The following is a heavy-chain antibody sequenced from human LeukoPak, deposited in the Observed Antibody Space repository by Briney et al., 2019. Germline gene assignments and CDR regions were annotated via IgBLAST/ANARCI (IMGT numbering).Heavy chain of an antibody. D-gene: IGHD6-13*01. CDR2: INHSGST. CDR3: ARGLYRSSWYPGY. J-gene: IGHJ4*02. CDR1: GGSFSGYY. V-gene: IGHV4-34*01. Sequence: PSETLSLTCAVYGGSFSGYYWSWIRQPPGKGLEWIGEINHSGSTNYNPSLKSRVTISVDTSKNQFSLKLSSVTAADTAVYYCARGLYRSSWYPGYWGQGTLVTVS.